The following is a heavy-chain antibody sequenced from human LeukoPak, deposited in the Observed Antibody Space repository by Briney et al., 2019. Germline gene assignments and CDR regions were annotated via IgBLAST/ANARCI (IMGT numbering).Heavy chain of an antibody. CDR1: DVSISSSY. CDR3: AGNMVRGVTYYYYYMDV. J-gene: IGHJ6*03. CDR2: IYYSGST. D-gene: IGHD3-10*01. Sequence: SETLSLTCSVSDVSISSSYWSWIRQPPGKGLEWIGYIYYSGSTHYNPSLKSRVTISVDTSKNQFSLKLSSVTAADTAVYYCAGNMVRGVTYYYYYMDVWGKGTTVTISS. V-gene: IGHV4-59*08.